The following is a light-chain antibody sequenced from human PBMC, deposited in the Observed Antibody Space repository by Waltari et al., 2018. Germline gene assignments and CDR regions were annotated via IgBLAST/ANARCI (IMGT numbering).Light chain of an antibody. V-gene: IGLV4-69*01. CDR3: QTGGHGTWV. CDR2: VNSDGSH. J-gene: IGLJ3*02. Sequence: QLVVTQSPSASASLGASVKLTCTLSSGHSSNVIAWLQQQPEKGPRYFMKVNSDGSHSRGDEIPARFSGSSSGAQRYLTISSIQAEDEADYYCQTGGHGTWVFGGGTKLTVL. CDR1: SGHSSNV.